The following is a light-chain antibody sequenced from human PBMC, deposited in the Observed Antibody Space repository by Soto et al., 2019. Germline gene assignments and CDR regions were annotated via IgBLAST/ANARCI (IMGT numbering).Light chain of an antibody. CDR3: QQYSTLPHT. CDR2: GAS. Sequence: EIVLTQSPGTLSLSPGDSATLSCRASQTVTNNYLAWYQQKPGQAPRLLISGASIRAPGIPDRFSGSGSGTDFTLTISRLEPEDLVVYYCQQYSTLPHTFGQGTKLEVK. V-gene: IGKV3-20*01. CDR1: QTVTNNY. J-gene: IGKJ2*01.